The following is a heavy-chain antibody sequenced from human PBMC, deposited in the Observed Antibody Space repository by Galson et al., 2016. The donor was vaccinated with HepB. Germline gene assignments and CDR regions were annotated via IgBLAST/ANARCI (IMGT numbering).Heavy chain of an antibody. D-gene: IGHD4-23*01. Sequence: SLRLSCAASGFSFSSYGMHWVRQPPGKGLEWVALVSSDETNKFYADSVKGRFTISRDNSKNMLYLQMHSLRTKDTALYYCASDHGGNPGSDYWGQGTLVTVSS. CDR2: VSSDETNK. V-gene: IGHV3-30*03. CDR1: GFSFSSYG. CDR3: ASDHGGNPGSDY. J-gene: IGHJ4*02.